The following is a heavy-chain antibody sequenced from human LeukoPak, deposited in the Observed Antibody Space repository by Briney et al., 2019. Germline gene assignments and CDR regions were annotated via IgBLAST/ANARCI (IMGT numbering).Heavy chain of an antibody. CDR1: GGSISSYY. V-gene: IGHV4-59*01. CDR2: IYYSGST. D-gene: IGHD3-16*01. J-gene: IGHJ4*02. CDR3: ARVFLGGGGAFDY. Sequence: SETLSLTCTVSGGSISSYYWSWIRQPPGKGLEWIGYIYYSGSTNYNPSLKSRVTISVDTSKNQFSLKLSSVTAADTAVYYCARVFLGGGGAFDYWGQGTLVTVSS.